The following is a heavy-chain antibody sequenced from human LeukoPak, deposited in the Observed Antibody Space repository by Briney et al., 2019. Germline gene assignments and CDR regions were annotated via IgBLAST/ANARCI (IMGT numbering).Heavy chain of an antibody. J-gene: IGHJ4*02. D-gene: IGHD3-10*01. CDR3: ARRYLGSITMVRGVWYFDY. CDR2: IIPIFGTA. V-gene: IGHV1-69*01. Sequence: ASVKVSCKASGGTFSSYAISWVRQAPGQGLEWMGGIIPIFGTANYAQKFQGRVTITADESTSTAYMELSSLRFEDTAVYYCARRYLGSITMVRGVWYFDYWGQGTLVTVSS. CDR1: GGTFSSYA.